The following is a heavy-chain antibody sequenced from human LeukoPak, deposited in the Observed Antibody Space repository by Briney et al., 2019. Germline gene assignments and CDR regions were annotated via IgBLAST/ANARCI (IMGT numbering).Heavy chain of an antibody. CDR3: ARGYYDSSGHSDY. V-gene: IGHV3-64*01. D-gene: IGHD3-22*01. CDR1: GFTFSSYA. J-gene: IGHJ4*02. CDR2: ISSNGGST. Sequence: PGGSLRLSCAASGFTFSSYAMHWVRQAPGKGLEYVSAISSNGGSTYYANSVKGRFTISRDNSKNTLYLQMGSLRAEDMAVYYCARGYYDSSGHSDYWGQGTLVTVSS.